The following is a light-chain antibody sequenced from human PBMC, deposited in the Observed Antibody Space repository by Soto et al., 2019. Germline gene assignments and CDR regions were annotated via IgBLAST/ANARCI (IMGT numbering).Light chain of an antibody. Sequence: EIVLTQSPDTLSLSPGERATLSCRASRSFSSSYLAWYQQKPGQAPRLLIYAASSRATGIPDRFSGSGSGKDFTLTISRLEPEDFAVYYFQQYGSSPPYTFGQGTNLEIK. J-gene: IGKJ2*01. CDR1: RSFSSSY. V-gene: IGKV3-20*01. CDR2: AAS. CDR3: QQYGSSPPYT.